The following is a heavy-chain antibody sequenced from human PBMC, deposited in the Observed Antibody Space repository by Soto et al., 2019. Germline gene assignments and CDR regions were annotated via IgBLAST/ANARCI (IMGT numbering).Heavy chain of an antibody. J-gene: IGHJ4*02. Sequence: SETLSLTCTVSGGSTSSSNYYWGWIRQPPGKGPEWIGSIYYSGNTYYNQSLKSRVTISIDTSKDQFSLKLSSVTAADTAEYNCASHMYYYESSAYYYVLDYFDYWGQGTLVTVSS. CDR2: IYYSGNT. V-gene: IGHV4-39*01. CDR3: ASHMYYYESSAYYYVLDYFDY. CDR1: GGSTSSSNYY. D-gene: IGHD3-22*01.